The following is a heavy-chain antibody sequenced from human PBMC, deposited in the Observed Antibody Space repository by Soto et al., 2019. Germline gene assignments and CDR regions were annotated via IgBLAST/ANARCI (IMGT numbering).Heavy chain of an antibody. J-gene: IGHJ2*01. CDR3: ARDLIGSWNQYWYFDL. D-gene: IGHD6-13*01. Sequence: QVQLVESGGGVVQPGRSLRLSCAASGFTFSSYAMHWVRQAPGKGLEWVAVISYDGSNKYYADSVKGRFTISRDNSKNTLYLQMNSLRAEDTAVYYCARDLIGSWNQYWYFDLWGRGTMVTVSS. CDR2: ISYDGSNK. V-gene: IGHV3-30-3*01. CDR1: GFTFSSYA.